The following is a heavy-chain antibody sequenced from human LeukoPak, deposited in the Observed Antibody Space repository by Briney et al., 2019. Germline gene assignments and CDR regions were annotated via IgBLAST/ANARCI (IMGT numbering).Heavy chain of an antibody. J-gene: IGHJ4*02. CDR1: GFTVSSNY. D-gene: IGHD6-13*01. CDR3: ARVRQKDGYSS. CDR2: IYSGGST. V-gene: IGHV3-53*01. Sequence: GGSLRLSCAASGFTVSSNYMSWVRQAPGKGLEWVSVIYSGGSTYYADSVKGRFTISRDNSKNTLYLQMNSLRAEDTAVYYCARVRQKDGYSSWGQGTLVTVSS.